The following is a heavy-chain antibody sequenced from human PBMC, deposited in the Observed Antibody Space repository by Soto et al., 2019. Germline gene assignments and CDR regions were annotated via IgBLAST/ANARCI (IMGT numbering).Heavy chain of an antibody. CDR1: GITFTNYA. Sequence: EVQLLESGGGLAQPGGSLRLPCAVSGITFTNYAMGWVRQAPGKGMEWVSGISGNVGSTTHYADSVKGRFTISRDNSKNILFLQMNSLRAEDTAVYYCAKHRGFVAGPVDSWGQGTVVIVSS. CDR3: AKHRGFVAGPVDS. CDR2: ISGNVGSTT. D-gene: IGHD6-19*01. V-gene: IGHV3-23*01. J-gene: IGHJ4*02.